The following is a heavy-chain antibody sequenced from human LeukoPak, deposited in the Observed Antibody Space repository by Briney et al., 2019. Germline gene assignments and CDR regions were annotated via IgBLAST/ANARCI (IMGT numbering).Heavy chain of an antibody. Sequence: GGSLRLSCAASGLTFSTYSMKWVRQAPGKGLEWLSYISSSSSTIYYADSVKGRFTISRDNAKHSLYLQMDSLRAEDTAVYSCAKLACCGGDCYPDWGQGTLVTVSS. CDR3: AKLACCGGDCYPD. CDR1: GLTFSTYS. D-gene: IGHD2-21*02. J-gene: IGHJ4*02. CDR2: ISSSSSTI. V-gene: IGHV3-48*04.